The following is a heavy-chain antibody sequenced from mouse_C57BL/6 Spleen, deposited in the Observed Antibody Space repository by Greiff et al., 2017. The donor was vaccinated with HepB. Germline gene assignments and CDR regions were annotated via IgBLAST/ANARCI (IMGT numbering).Heavy chain of an antibody. J-gene: IGHJ2*01. CDR1: GYAFSSSW. D-gene: IGHD1-1*01. Sequence: QVQLKQSGPELVKPGASVKISCKASGYAFSSSWMNWVKQRPGKGLEWIGRIYPGDGDTNYNGKFKGKATLTADKSSSTAYMQLSSLTSEDSAVYFCARSQDYYGSSPPDYWGQGTTLTVSS. V-gene: IGHV1-82*01. CDR3: ARSQDYYGSSPPDY. CDR2: IYPGDGDT.